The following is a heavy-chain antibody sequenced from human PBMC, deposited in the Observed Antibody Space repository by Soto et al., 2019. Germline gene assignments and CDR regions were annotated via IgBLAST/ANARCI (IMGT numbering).Heavy chain of an antibody. Sequence: TSETLSLTCTVSGGSVSSGSYYWSWIRQPPGKGLEWIGYIYNSGSTNYNTSLKSRVTISVDTSKNQFSLKLSSVTAADTAVFYFARVKRVGPYYYYGMDVWGQGTTVTVSS. CDR3: ARVKRVGPYYYYGMDV. J-gene: IGHJ6*02. CDR1: GGSVSSGSYY. V-gene: IGHV4-61*01. CDR2: IYNSGST.